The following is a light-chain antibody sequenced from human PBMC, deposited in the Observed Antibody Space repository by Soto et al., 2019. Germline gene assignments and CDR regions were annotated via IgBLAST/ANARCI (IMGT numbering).Light chain of an antibody. CDR1: SSDVGGYNY. CDR2: EVS. CDR3: SSYTSSSPWV. J-gene: IGLJ3*02. V-gene: IGLV2-14*01. Sequence: QSVLTQPASVSGSPGQSITISCTGTSSDVGGYNYVSWYQQHPGKAPKLMIYEVSNRPSGVSNRFSGSKSGNTASLTISGLQAEDEADYYCSSYTSSSPWVFGGGTTLTVL.